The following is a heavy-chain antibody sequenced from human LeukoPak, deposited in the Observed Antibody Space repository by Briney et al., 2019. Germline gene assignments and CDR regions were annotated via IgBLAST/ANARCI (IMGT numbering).Heavy chain of an antibody. D-gene: IGHD1-1*01. V-gene: IGHV3-30*18. CDR3: AKAPNWAPDY. CDR1: GFTFSSYG. CDR2: ISYDGSNK. J-gene: IGHJ4*02. Sequence: GGSLRLSCAASGFTFSSYGMHWVRQAPGKGLEWVAVISYDGSNKYYADSVKGRFTISRDNSKNTLYLQMNSLRAEDTAVYYCAKAPNWAPDYWGQGTLVTVSS.